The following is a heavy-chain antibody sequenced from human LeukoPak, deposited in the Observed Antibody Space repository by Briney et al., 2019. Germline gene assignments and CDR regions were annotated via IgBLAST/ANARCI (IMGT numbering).Heavy chain of an antibody. CDR1: GYRFSSYW. D-gene: IGHD5-12*01. Sequence: GESLKISCKGSGYRFSSYWIAWVRPMPGKGLEWMGIIYFGDSDTRYSPSFQGQVTISADKSINTAYPQWSSLKASDTAMYYCARFDLDVVASAFDYWGQGTLVTVSS. V-gene: IGHV5-51*01. CDR2: IYFGDSDT. CDR3: ARFDLDVVASAFDY. J-gene: IGHJ4*02.